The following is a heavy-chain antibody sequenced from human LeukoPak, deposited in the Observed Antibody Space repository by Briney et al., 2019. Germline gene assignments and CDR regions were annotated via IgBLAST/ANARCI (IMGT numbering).Heavy chain of an antibody. Sequence: GGSLRLSCAASGFTFSDYYMSWLRQAPGKGLEWVSYISSSGSTIYYADSVKGRFTISRDNAKNSLYLQMNSLRAEDTAVYYCARDARDSLGYYYGSGSNYWGQGTLVTVSS. CDR1: GFTFSDYY. CDR3: ARDARDSLGYYYGSGSNY. D-gene: IGHD3-10*01. V-gene: IGHV3-11*04. J-gene: IGHJ4*02. CDR2: ISSSGSTI.